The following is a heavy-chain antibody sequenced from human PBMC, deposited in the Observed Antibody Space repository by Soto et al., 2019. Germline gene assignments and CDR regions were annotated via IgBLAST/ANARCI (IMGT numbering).Heavy chain of an antibody. J-gene: IGHJ4*02. Sequence: SETLSLTCTVSGGSISSSSYYWGWIRQPPGKGLEWIGSIYYSGSTYYNPSLKSRVTISVDTSKNQFSLKLSSVTAADTAVYYCARGQHFDWLKGTFAPGYFDYWGQGTLVTVSS. CDR2: IYYSGST. V-gene: IGHV4-39*01. D-gene: IGHD3-9*01. CDR3: ARGQHFDWLKGTFAPGYFDY. CDR1: GGSISSSSYY.